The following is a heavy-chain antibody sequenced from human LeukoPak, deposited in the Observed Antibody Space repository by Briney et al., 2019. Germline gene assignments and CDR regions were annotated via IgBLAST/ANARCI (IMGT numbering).Heavy chain of an antibody. J-gene: IGHJ4*02. CDR3: TTVSKMRGSGSYYRPISRD. D-gene: IGHD3-10*01. Sequence: GGSLRLSCAASGFTFSSYWMSWVRQAPGKGLEWVANIKQDGSEKYYVDSVKGRFTISRDNAKNSLYLQMSSLRAEDTAVYYCTTVSKMRGSGSYYRPISRDWGQGTLVTVSS. CDR2: IKQDGSEK. V-gene: IGHV3-7*01. CDR1: GFTFSSYW.